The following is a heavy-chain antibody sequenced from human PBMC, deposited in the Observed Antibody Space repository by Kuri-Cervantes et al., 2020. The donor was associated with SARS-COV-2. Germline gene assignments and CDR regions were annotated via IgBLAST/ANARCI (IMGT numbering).Heavy chain of an antibody. Sequence: LSLTCAASGFTFSSYSMNWVRQAPGKGLEWVSYISSSSTIYYADSVKGRFTISRDNAKNSLYLQMNSLRDEGTAVYYCARGYCSSTSCPPYYYYGMDVWGQGTTVTVSS. D-gene: IGHD2-2*01. CDR3: ARGYCSSTSCPPYYYYGMDV. V-gene: IGHV3-48*02. J-gene: IGHJ6*02. CDR1: GFTFSSYS. CDR2: ISSSSTI.